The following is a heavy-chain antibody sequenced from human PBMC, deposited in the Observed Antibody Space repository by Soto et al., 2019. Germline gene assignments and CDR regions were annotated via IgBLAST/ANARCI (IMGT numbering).Heavy chain of an antibody. J-gene: IGHJ3*02. CDR2: INYSGST. D-gene: IGHD3-10*01. Sequence: SETLSLTCTVSGGSISSYYWSWIRQPPGKGLEWIGYINYSGSTNYNPSLKSRVTISVDTSKNQFSLKLSSVTAADTAVYYCARGPRHYYGSGSYRIRGAFDIWGQGTMVTVSS. CDR3: ARGPRHYYGSGSYRIRGAFDI. V-gene: IGHV4-59*12. CDR1: GGSISSYY.